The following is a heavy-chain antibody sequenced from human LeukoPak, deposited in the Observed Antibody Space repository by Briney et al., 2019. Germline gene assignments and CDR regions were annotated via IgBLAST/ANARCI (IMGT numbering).Heavy chain of an antibody. V-gene: IGHV5-51*01. Sequence: GESLKISCQGYGHIFTTYWIAWVRQMPGKGLEWMGIIYPGDSDTRYSPSFQGQVTISVDKSVSAAYLQWSSLKASDTAMYYCASPPTRECSSISCPLSYWGQGTLVTVSS. CDR2: IYPGDSDT. J-gene: IGHJ4*02. CDR1: GHIFTTYW. CDR3: ASPPTRECSSISCPLSY. D-gene: IGHD2-2*01.